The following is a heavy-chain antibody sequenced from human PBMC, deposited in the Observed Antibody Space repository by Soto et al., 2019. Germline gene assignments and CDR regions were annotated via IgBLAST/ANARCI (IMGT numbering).Heavy chain of an antibody. V-gene: IGHV4-34*01. Sequence: PSETLSLTCAVYGGSFSCYYWSWIRQPPGKGLEWIGEINHSGSTNYNPSLKSRVTISVDTSKNQFSLKLSSVTDADTAVYYCASDLLDYGDYYFDYWGQGTLVTVSS. CDR2: INHSGST. CDR3: ASDLLDYGDYYFDY. CDR1: GGSFSCYY. D-gene: IGHD4-17*01. J-gene: IGHJ4*02.